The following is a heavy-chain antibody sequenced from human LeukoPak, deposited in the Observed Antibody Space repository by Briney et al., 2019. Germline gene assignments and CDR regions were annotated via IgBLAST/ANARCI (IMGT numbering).Heavy chain of an antibody. D-gene: IGHD3-22*01. CDR1: GFTFSSYG. J-gene: IGHJ6*03. Sequence: GGSLRLSCAASGFTFSSYGMSWVRQAPGKGLEWVSAISGSGGSTYYADSVKGRFTISRDNSKNTLFLQMNGLRAEDTAVYYCAKGAEEGVVITAVYYYYMDVWGKGTTVTISS. CDR2: ISGSGGST. V-gene: IGHV3-23*01. CDR3: AKGAEEGVVITAVYYYYMDV.